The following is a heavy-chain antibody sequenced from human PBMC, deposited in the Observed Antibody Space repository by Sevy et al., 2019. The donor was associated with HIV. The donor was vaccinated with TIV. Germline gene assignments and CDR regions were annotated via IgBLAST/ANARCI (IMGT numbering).Heavy chain of an antibody. D-gene: IGHD6-13*01. J-gene: IGHJ5*02. CDR3: ATDHKPPFWAAEDSFDP. CDR2: INTNTGNP. V-gene: IGHV7-4-1*02. Sequence: ASVKVSCKASGYTFTSYAMNWVRQAPGQGLEWMGWINTNTGNPTYAQGFTGRFVFSLDTSVSTAYLQISSLKAEDTAVYYCATDHKPPFWAAEDSFDPWGQGTLVTVSS. CDR1: GYTFTSYA.